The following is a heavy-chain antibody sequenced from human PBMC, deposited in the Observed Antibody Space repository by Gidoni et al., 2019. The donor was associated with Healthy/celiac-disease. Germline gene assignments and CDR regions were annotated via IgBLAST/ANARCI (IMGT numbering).Heavy chain of an antibody. CDR3: AKDLEYYYDSSGLHYPYYFDY. Sequence: EVQMLESGGGLVQTGGYLGLSCGAYGCTFSSCAWSVVRQAPGKGLEGVSAMSGIGGSTYYADSVKCRFTISRDNSKNTLYLQMNSLRAEDTAVYYCAKDLEYYYDSSGLHYPYYFDYWGQGTLVTVSS. D-gene: IGHD3-22*01. V-gene: IGHV3-23*01. J-gene: IGHJ4*02. CDR1: GCTFSSCA. CDR2: MSGIGGST.